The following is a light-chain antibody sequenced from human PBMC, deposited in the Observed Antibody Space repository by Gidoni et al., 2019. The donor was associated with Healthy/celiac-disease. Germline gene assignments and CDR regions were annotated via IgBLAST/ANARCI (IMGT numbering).Light chain of an antibody. CDR1: SLRSYY. Sequence: SSELTQDPAVSVALGQTVRITCQGDSLRSYYASWYQQKPGQAPVLVIYGKNNRPPGIPDRFSGSSSGNTASLTITGAQAEDEADYYCNSRDSSGILGVFGGGTKLTVL. CDR3: NSRDSSGILGV. V-gene: IGLV3-19*01. J-gene: IGLJ2*01. CDR2: GKN.